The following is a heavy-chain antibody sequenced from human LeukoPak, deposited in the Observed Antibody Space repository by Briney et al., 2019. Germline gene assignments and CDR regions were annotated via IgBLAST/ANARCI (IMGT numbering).Heavy chain of an antibody. Sequence: ASVKVSCKASGYTFTTYAISWVRQAPGQGLEWMGWISAYNGNTNYAQKLQGRVIMTTDTSTSTAYMELRSLTSDDTAVYYCAKLAVVRTDGAFDIWGQGTMVTVSS. D-gene: IGHD4-23*01. CDR3: AKLAVVRTDGAFDI. CDR1: GYTFTTYA. J-gene: IGHJ3*02. CDR2: ISAYNGNT. V-gene: IGHV1-18*01.